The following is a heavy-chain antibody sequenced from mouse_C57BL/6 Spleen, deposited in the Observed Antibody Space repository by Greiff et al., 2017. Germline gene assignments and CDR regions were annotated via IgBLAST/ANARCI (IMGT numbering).Heavy chain of an antibody. CDR2: IRNKANGYTT. D-gene: IGHD2-5*01. Sequence: DVKLVESGGGLVQPGGSLSLSCAASGFTFTDYYMSWVRQPPGKALEWLGFIRNKANGYTTEYSASVKGRFTISRDNSQSILYLQMNALRAEDSATYYCARSSSYSNYFEYWGEGTTLTVSS. CDR1: GFTFTDYY. CDR3: ARSSSYSNYFEY. V-gene: IGHV7-3*01. J-gene: IGHJ2*01.